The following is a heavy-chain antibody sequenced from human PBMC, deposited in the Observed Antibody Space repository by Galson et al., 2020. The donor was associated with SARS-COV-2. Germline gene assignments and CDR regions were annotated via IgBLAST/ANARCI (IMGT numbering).Heavy chain of an antibody. CDR3: ARDVRIYCSGGSCYSIYYGMDV. V-gene: IGHV4-34*01. D-gene: IGHD2-15*01. CDR1: GGSFSGYY. CDR2: INHSGST. J-gene: IGHJ6*02. Sequence: SQTLSLTCAVYGGSFSGYYWSWIRQPPGKGLEWIGEINHSGSTNYNPSLKSRVTISVDTSKNQFSLKLSSVTAADTAVYYCARDVRIYCSGGSCYSIYYGMDVWGQGTTVTVSS.